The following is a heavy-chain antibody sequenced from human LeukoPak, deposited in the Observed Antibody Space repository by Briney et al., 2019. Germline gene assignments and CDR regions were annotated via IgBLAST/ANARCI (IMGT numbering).Heavy chain of an antibody. CDR3: ASAAPHFDY. CDR2: INPSGGST. D-gene: IGHD2-15*01. CDR1: GYTFTSYY. J-gene: IGHJ4*02. V-gene: IGHV1-46*01. Sequence: ASVKVSCKASGYTFTSYYMHWGRQAPGQGLWWMGIINPSGGSTSYARKFQGRVTMPRDTSTSTVYMELSSLRSEDTAVYYCASAAPHFDYWGQGTLVTVSS.